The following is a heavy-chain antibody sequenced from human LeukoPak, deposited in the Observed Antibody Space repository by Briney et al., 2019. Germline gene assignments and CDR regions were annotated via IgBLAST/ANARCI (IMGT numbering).Heavy chain of an antibody. V-gene: IGHV3-74*01. CDR3: ARAAHYYDSSGYEDAFDI. CDR2: INSDGSST. Sequence: GGSLRLSCAASGFTFSSYWMHWVRQAPGKGLVWVSSINSDGSSTSYADSVKGRFTISRDNAKNTLYLQMNSLRAEDTAVYYCARAAHYYDSSGYEDAFDIWGQGTMVTVSS. CDR1: GFTFSSYW. J-gene: IGHJ3*02. D-gene: IGHD3-22*01.